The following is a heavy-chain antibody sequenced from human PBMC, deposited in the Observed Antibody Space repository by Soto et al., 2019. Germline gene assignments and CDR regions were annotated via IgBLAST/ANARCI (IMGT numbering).Heavy chain of an antibody. J-gene: IGHJ5*02. Sequence: EVQLVESGGGLVKPGGSLRLSCAASGFTFSSYSMNWVRQAPGKGLEWVSSISSSSSYIYYADSVKGRFTISRDNAKNSLYLQMNSLRAEDTAVYYCARGLYYSDSSAYYSPWGQGTLVTVSS. CDR3: ARGLYYSDSSAYYSP. V-gene: IGHV3-21*01. CDR2: ISSSSSYI. CDR1: GFTFSSYS. D-gene: IGHD3-22*01.